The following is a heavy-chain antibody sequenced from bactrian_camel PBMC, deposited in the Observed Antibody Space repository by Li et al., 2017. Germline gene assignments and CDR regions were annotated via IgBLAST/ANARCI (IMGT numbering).Heavy chain of an antibody. Sequence: HVQLVESGGGSVQAGGSLRLSCAASGFKYNTNCLGWFRQTSGKEREGVAGIHTGTSGTYYADSVQGRFSISLDNAKNTAFLQMDNKVYLQMNSLEFEDSAMYYCAADRLCGNNWAFGQGTQVTVS. V-gene: IGHV3S1*01. J-gene: IGHJ4*01. CDR2: IHTGTSGT. CDR1: GFKYNTNC. D-gene: IGHD6*01.